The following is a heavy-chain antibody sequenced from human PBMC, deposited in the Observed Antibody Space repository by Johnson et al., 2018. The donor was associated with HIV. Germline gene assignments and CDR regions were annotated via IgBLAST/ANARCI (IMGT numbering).Heavy chain of an antibody. J-gene: IGHJ3*02. CDR1: GFSFNDAW. Sequence: VQLVESGGGLVKPGGSLRLSCAASGFSFNDAWMNWVRQTPGKGVEWVGRVKGETDGATIVYAAPVKGRFTISRDGSKNTLYLRMKSMKTEGTGTYYCTTGIYWNDALDSWGQGTMVSVAS. V-gene: IGHV3-15*01. CDR3: TTGIYWNDALDS. CDR2: VKGETDGATI. D-gene: IGHD1-1*01.